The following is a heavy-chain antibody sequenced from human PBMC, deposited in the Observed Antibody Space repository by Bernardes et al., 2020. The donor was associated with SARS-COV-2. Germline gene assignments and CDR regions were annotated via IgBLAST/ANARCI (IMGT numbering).Heavy chain of an antibody. D-gene: IGHD6-6*01. CDR3: TTDWDPWYSSSEGY. CDR1: GFTFSNAW. Sequence: GGSLRLSCAASGFTFSNAWMNWVRQAPGKGLEWVGRIKSKTDGGTTDYAAPVKGRFTISRDDSKNTLYLQMNSLKTEDTAVYYCTTDWDPWYSSSEGYWGQGTLVTVSS. CDR2: IKSKTDGGTT. J-gene: IGHJ4*02. V-gene: IGHV3-15*07.